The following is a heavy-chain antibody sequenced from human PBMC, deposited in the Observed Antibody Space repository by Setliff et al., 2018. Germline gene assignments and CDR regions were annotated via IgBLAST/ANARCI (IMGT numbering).Heavy chain of an antibody. CDR3: AREQWLDPPGYYYMDV. J-gene: IGHJ6*03. CDR1: GGSISSYY. Sequence: SETLSLTCTVSGGSISSYYWSWIRQPAGKGLEWIGRIYTSGSTDYNPSLKSRVTMSADTSKNQFSLKLNSVTAADMAVYYCAREQWLDPPGYYYMDVWAKGTTVTVSS. D-gene: IGHD6-19*01. CDR2: IYTSGST. V-gene: IGHV4-4*07.